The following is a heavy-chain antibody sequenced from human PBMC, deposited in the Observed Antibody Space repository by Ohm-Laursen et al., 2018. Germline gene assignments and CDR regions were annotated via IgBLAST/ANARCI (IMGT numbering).Heavy chain of an antibody. CDR3: ARRSGRARPVVDFDY. Sequence: SVKVSCKTSGYSFTSYDINWVRQATGQGLEWMGWMNPNSGNTGYAQKFQGRVTMTRNTSISTAYMELSSLRSEDTAVYYCARRSGRARPVVDFDYWGQGTLVTVSS. CDR2: MNPNSGNT. D-gene: IGHD2-15*01. J-gene: IGHJ4*02. V-gene: IGHV1-8*01. CDR1: GYSFTSYD.